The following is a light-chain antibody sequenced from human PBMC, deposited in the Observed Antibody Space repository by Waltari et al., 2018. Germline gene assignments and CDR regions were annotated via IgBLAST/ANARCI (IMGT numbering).Light chain of an antibody. CDR2: KAS. CDR3: QQYKSYFPT. CDR1: QSIDTW. J-gene: IGKJ2*01. V-gene: IGKV1-5*03. Sequence: DIQMTQSPSTLSASVGDRVTITCRASQSIDTWLAWYQQKPGEAPKVLIYKASGLEHGVPSRFSGSGSGTEFTLTINSLQPDDFATYYCQQYKSYFPTFGQGTKLESK.